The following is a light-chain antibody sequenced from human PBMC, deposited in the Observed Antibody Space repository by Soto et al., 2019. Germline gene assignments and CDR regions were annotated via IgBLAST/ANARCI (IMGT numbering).Light chain of an antibody. V-gene: IGKV2-30*01. CDR3: IQGTHWPPYT. CDR1: QSIVYSDGNAY. J-gene: IGKJ2*01. Sequence: DVVMTQSPLSLPVTLGQPASISCRSSQSIVYSDGNAYLNWFHQRPGQSPRRLIYKVSYRDSGVPDRFSGSGSGTDFALKISRVEAEDVGVYYCIQGTHWPPYTLGQGTKLEIK. CDR2: KVS.